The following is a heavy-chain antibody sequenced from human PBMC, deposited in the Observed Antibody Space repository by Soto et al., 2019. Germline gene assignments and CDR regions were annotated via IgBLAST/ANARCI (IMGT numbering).Heavy chain of an antibody. J-gene: IGHJ4*02. V-gene: IGHV4-59*02. Sequence: SETLSLTCTVSGGSVSSYYWSWIRQPPGKGLEWIGYIYYTGSSNYNPSLKSRVTISVDTSKDQFSLKLSPVTAADTAVYYCARAGYLGYCSGGSCYMPDYWGQGTLVTVSS. CDR3: ARAGYLGYCSGGSCYMPDY. CDR2: IYYTGSS. CDR1: GGSVSSYY. D-gene: IGHD2-15*01.